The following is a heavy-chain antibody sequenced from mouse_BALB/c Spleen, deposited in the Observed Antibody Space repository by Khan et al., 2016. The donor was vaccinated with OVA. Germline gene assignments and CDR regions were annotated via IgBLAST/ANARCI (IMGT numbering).Heavy chain of an antibody. D-gene: IGHD2-2*01. CDR3: TRSGYGSFAY. Sequence: QVRLKQSGAELVKPGASVRLSCKASGYTFTSYYLYWVKQRPGPGLEWIGDINPSSGGTNFNEKFKSKATLTVDKSSSTAYIQLNSLTSEDSAVYYCTRSGYGSFAYWGQGTLVTVSA. J-gene: IGHJ3*01. CDR2: INPSSGGT. V-gene: IGHV1S81*02. CDR1: GYTFTSYY.